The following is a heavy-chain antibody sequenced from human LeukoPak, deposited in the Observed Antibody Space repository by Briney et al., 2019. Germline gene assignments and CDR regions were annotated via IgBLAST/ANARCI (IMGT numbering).Heavy chain of an antibody. D-gene: IGHD3-9*01. CDR1: GGSFSGYY. CDR2: INHSGST. Sequence: SETLSLTCAVYGGSFSGYYWSWIRQPPGKGLEWIGEINHSGSTNYNPSLKSRVTISVDTSKNQFSLKLSSVTAADTAVYYCARASYYDILTGYYDQYYFDYWGQGTLVTVSS. V-gene: IGHV4-34*01. J-gene: IGHJ4*02. CDR3: ARASYYDILTGYYDQYYFDY.